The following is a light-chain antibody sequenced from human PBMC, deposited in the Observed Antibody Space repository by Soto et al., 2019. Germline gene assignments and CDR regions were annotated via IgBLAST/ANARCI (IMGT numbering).Light chain of an antibody. Sequence: DIQVTQSPSSLSASVGDRVTITCRASQSIRTYLNWYQERLGKPPKLLIHNASTLQSGVPSRFSGSGSGTDFTLTISSLQPEDFATYYCQQTYRTLDSFGQGTKLEIK. V-gene: IGKV1-39*01. CDR2: NAS. CDR1: QSIRTY. J-gene: IGKJ2*03. CDR3: QQTYRTLDS.